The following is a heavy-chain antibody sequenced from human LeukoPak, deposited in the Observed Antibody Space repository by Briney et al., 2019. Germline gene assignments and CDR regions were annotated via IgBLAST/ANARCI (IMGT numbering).Heavy chain of an antibody. CDR3: AKGVDGWFAREYFQN. Sequence: PGGSLRLSCAASGFTFSSYEMNWVRQAPGKGLEWVSVISGSGGTTYYADSVKGRFTISRDNYKNTLYLQMNSLRAEDTAVYYCAKGVDGWFAREYFQNWGQGTLVTVSS. V-gene: IGHV3-23*01. J-gene: IGHJ1*01. D-gene: IGHD3-10*01. CDR2: ISGSGGTT. CDR1: GFTFSSYE.